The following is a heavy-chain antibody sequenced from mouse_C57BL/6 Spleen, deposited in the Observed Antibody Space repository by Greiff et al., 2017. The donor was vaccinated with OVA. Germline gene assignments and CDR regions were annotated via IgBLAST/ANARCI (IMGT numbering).Heavy chain of an antibody. CDR2: LYPGSGNT. J-gene: IGHJ2*01. V-gene: IGHV1-84*01. CDR3: ARGDYDFDY. D-gene: IGHD2-4*01. CDR1: GYTFTDYY. Sequence: VQLQQSGPELVKPGASVKISCKASGYTFTDYYINWVKQRPGQGLEWIGWLYPGSGNTKYNEKFKGKATLTVDTSSSTAYMQLSSLTSEDSAVYFCARGDYDFDYWGQGTTLTVSS.